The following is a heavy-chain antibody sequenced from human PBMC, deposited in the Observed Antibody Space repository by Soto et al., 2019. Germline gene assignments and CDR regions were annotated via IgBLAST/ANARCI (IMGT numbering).Heavy chain of an antibody. CDR3: ARDLGGAPYVDL. J-gene: IGHJ2*01. Sequence: EMQLVESVGRLVQPGGSLRLSCAASGFIFSDQYMDWVRQAPGKGLEWVGRIRKKVNSYTTEYAASVKGRFTVSRDDSKNSLYLQMNSLKTEDTAIYYCARDLGGAPYVDLWARGTLVTVSS. CDR2: IRKKVNSYTT. V-gene: IGHV3-72*01. D-gene: IGHD3-16*01. CDR1: GFIFSDQY.